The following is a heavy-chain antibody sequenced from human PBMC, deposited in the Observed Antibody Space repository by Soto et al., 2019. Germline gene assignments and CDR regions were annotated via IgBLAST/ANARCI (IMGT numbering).Heavy chain of an antibody. Sequence: EVQLVESGGGLVQPGGSLRLSCAASGFTFSRYWMSWVRQAPGKGLEWVANIKQDGSEKYYVDSVKGRFTISRDNAKNSLYLQMNSLRAEDTAVYYCARDSVQLERRGYYFDYWGQGTLVTVSS. CDR1: GFTFSRYW. J-gene: IGHJ4*02. D-gene: IGHD1-1*01. V-gene: IGHV3-7*03. CDR2: IKQDGSEK. CDR3: ARDSVQLERRGYYFDY.